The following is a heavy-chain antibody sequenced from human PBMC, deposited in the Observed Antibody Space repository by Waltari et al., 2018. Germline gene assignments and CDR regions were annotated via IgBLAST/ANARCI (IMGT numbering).Heavy chain of an antibody. D-gene: IGHD3-22*01. CDR1: GGSISSYY. V-gene: IGHV4-59*01. CDR2: IYYSGST. CDR3: ARDYYDSPDAFDI. J-gene: IGHJ3*02. Sequence: QVQLQESGPGLVKPSETLSLTCTVSGGSISSYYWSWIRQPPGKGLEWSGYIYYSGSTNYNPSLKSRVTKSVDTSKNQFSLKLSSVTAADTAVYYCARDYYDSPDAFDIWGQGTMVTVSS.